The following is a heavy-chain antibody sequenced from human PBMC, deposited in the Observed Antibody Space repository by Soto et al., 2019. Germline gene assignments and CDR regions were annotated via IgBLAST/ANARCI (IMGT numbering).Heavy chain of an antibody. CDR1: GFKYTDFA. CDR3: AKDNDLDRDGPFDY. V-gene: IGHV3-30-3*02. J-gene: IGHJ4*02. D-gene: IGHD2-2*03. Sequence: VQLVESGGGEVQPGRSLRLSCAASGFKYTDFALHWVRQAPGKGLEWVAIISYDGSDKYYADSVKGRFTISRDNAKRSLYLQMNSLRTEDTALYYCAKDNDLDRDGPFDYWGQGILVTVSS. CDR2: ISYDGSDK.